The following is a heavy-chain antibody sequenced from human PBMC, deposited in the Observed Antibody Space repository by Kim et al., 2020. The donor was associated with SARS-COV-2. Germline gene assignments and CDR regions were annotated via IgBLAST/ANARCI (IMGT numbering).Heavy chain of an antibody. Sequence: SVKVSCKASGGTFSSYAISWVRQAPGQGLEWMGGIIPIFGTANYAQKFQGRVTITADESTSTAYMELSSLRSEDTAVYYCARDNIAAAGTFLGVYFDYWGQGTLVTVSS. CDR3: ARDNIAAAGTFLGVYFDY. V-gene: IGHV1-69*13. D-gene: IGHD6-13*01. CDR1: GGTFSSYA. CDR2: IIPIFGTA. J-gene: IGHJ4*02.